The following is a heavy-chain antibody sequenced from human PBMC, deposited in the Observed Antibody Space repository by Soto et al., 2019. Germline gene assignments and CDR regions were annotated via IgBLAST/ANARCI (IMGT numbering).Heavy chain of an antibody. J-gene: IGHJ3*02. D-gene: IGHD3-22*01. Sequence: QVQLVESGGGVVQPGRSLRLSCTASGFTFSSYGMHWVRQAPGKGLEWVAVISYDGSNKYYADSVKGRFTISRDNSKNTLYLQMNSLRAEDTAVYYCAKGGEGIDYYDSSGYPMRGAFDIWGQGTMVTVSS. CDR1: GFTFSSYG. CDR3: AKGGEGIDYYDSSGYPMRGAFDI. V-gene: IGHV3-30*18. CDR2: ISYDGSNK.